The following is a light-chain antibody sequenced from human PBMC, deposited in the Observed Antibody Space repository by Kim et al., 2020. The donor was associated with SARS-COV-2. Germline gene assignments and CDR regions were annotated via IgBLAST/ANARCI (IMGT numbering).Light chain of an antibody. CDR2: EVT. V-gene: IGLV2-8*01. J-gene: IGLJ2*01. CDR1: SSDVGGYNY. Sequence: SVPISCTGTSSDVGGYNYVSWYQQHPGKAPKLMIYEVTKRPSGVPDRFSGSKSGNTASLTVSGLQAEDEADYYCSSYADKNTFVLFGGGTQLTVL. CDR3: SSYADKNTFVL.